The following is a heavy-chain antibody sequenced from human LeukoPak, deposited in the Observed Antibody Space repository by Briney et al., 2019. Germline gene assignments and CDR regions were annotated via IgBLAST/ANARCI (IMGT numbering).Heavy chain of an antibody. CDR3: ARAIVAGYPDYFDY. V-gene: IGHV3-30*01. Sequence: GGSLRLSCAASGFTFSNYAMHGVRQAPGKRLDWGAVISYDGNIKIYADSVKGRFTISRDDSTNTLFLQMNSLTAEDTAVYYCARAIVAGYPDYFDYWGQGTLVTVSS. CDR2: ISYDGNIK. CDR1: GFTFSNYA. J-gene: IGHJ4*02. D-gene: IGHD6-19*01.